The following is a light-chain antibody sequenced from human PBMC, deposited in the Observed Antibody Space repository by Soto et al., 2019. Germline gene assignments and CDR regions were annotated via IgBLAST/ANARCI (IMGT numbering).Light chain of an antibody. V-gene: IGKV3-20*01. Sequence: EIVLTQSPGTLSLSPGERATLSCRASQSVSSSYLAWYQQKPDQAPRLLIYCASSRATGIPDRFSGSGSGTDFTLTISRMEPEDFAVYYCQQYGSSPRVYTFGQGTKLEIK. CDR2: CAS. CDR3: QQYGSSPRVYT. CDR1: QSVSSSY. J-gene: IGKJ2*01.